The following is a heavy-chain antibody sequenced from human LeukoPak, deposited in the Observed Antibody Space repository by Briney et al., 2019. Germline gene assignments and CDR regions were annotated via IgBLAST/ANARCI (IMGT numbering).Heavy chain of an antibody. J-gene: IGHJ4*02. D-gene: IGHD2-21*01. CDR3: TRVLIVVIAGSFDF. CDR2: IRSKAYGGTT. CDR1: GFTFSDFG. V-gene: IGHV3-49*04. Sequence: GGSLRLSCAASGFTFSDFGMHWVRQAPGKGLEWVGFIRSKAYGGTTEYAASVKGRFTISRDDSKSIAYLQMNSLKTEDTAVYYCTRVLIVVIAGSFDFWGQGTLVTVSS.